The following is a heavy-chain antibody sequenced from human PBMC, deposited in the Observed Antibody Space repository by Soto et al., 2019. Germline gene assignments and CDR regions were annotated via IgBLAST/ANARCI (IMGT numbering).Heavy chain of an antibody. V-gene: IGHV3-30*18. CDR2: ISYDGNVA. J-gene: IGHJ4*02. Sequence: QAQLVESGGGVVQPGRSLRLSCAASGFTFSSYGMHWVRQAPGKGLEWVTVISYDGNVAYYADSVKGRFTISRDNSKNTLYLQMNSLRTEDTAMYYCAKEGPIINWYFDYWGQGTLVTVSS. D-gene: IGHD1-1*01. CDR3: AKEGPIINWYFDY. CDR1: GFTFSSYG.